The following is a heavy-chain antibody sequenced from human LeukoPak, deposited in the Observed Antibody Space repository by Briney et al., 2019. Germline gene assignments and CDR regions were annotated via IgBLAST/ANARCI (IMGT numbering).Heavy chain of an antibody. J-gene: IGHJ4*02. CDR2: INPSGGST. CDR3: AKVGGYSYELNPYFDY. CDR1: GYTFTSYY. D-gene: IGHD5-18*01. Sequence: GASVKVSCKASGYTFTSYYMHWVRQAPGQGLEGMGMINPSGGSTSYAQKFQGRVTMTRDTSTSTVYMELSSLRAEDTAVYYCAKVGGYSYELNPYFDYWGQGTLVTVSS. V-gene: IGHV1-46*01.